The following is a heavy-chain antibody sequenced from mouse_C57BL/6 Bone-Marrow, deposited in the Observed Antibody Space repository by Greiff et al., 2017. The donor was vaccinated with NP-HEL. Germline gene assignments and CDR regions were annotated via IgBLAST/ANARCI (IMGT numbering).Heavy chain of an antibody. Sequence: QVHVKQSGAELVRPGASVTLSCKASGYTFTDYEMHWVKQTPVHGLEWIGAIDPETGGTASNQKFKGKAILTADKSSSTAYMELRSLTSEDSAVYYCTRSYYGSSYGYFDVWGTGTTVTVSS. CDR3: TRSYYGSSYGYFDV. V-gene: IGHV1-15*01. J-gene: IGHJ1*03. CDR1: GYTFTDYE. D-gene: IGHD1-1*01. CDR2: IDPETGGT.